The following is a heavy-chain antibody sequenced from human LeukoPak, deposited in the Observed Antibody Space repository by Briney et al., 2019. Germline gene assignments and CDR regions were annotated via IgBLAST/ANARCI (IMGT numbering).Heavy chain of an antibody. CDR3: ATSRTPGIAAAGFED. J-gene: IGHJ4*02. D-gene: IGHD6-13*01. CDR2: ISSSGSTI. V-gene: IGHV3-11*01. CDR1: GFTFSDYY. Sequence: GGSLRLSCAASGFTFSDYYMSWIRQAPGKGLEWVSYISSSGSTIYYADSVKGRFTISRDNVKNTLYLQMNSLRAEYTAVYYCATSRTPGIAAAGFEDWGQGTLVTVSS.